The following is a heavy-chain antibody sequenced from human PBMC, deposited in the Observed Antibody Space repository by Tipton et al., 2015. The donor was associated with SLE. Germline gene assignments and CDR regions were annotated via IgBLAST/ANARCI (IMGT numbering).Heavy chain of an antibody. D-gene: IGHD5-18*01. J-gene: IGHJ6*02. CDR1: GFTFDDYA. CDR2: ISWNSGSI. V-gene: IGHV3-9*01. CDR3: AKDGGDSYGVYYGMDV. Sequence: SLRLSCAASGFTFDDYAMHWVRQAPGKGLEWVSGISWNSGSIGYADSVKGRFTISRDNAKNSLYLQMNSLRAEDTALYYCAKDGGDSYGVYYGMDVWGQGTTVTVSS.